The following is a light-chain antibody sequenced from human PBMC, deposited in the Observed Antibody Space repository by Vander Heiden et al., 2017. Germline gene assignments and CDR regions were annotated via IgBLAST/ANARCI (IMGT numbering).Light chain of an antibody. CDR2: DAS. CDR3: QQDDNLYT. J-gene: IGKJ2*01. Sequence: DIQMTQSPSSLSASVGDRVTITCQASQDISNYLNWYQQKPGKAPKLLIYDASKGEKGVPSRFSGSGSGTDFTFTSSSLQPEDIAKYYGQQDDNLYTFGQGTKLEIK. V-gene: IGKV1-33*01. CDR1: QDISNY.